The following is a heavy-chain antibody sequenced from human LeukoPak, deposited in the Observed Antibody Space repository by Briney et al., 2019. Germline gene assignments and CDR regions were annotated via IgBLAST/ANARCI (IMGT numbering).Heavy chain of an antibody. D-gene: IGHD6-19*01. V-gene: IGHV3-23*01. Sequence: GGSLRLSCAASGFTFSSFGMAWVRQAPGKGLEWVSGVTGSGGVTHYADSVRGRFAISRDNSKNRVYLQMNSLRAEDTAVYYCAKTATGYSSGHYPGWPVDYWGQGTLVTVSS. CDR1: GFTFSSFG. CDR3: AKTATGYSSGHYPGWPVDY. CDR2: VTGSGGVT. J-gene: IGHJ4*02.